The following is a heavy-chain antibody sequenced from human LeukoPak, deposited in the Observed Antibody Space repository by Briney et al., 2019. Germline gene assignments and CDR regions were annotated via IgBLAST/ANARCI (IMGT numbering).Heavy chain of an antibody. J-gene: IGHJ3*02. Sequence: SETLSLTCAVYGESFSGYYWSWIRQPPGKGLEWIGEINHSGSTNYNPSLKSRVTISVDTSKNQFSLKLSSVTAADTAVYYCARGHLISNAFDIWGQGTMVTVSS. V-gene: IGHV4-34*01. D-gene: IGHD3-16*01. CDR1: GESFSGYY. CDR3: ARGHLISNAFDI. CDR2: INHSGST.